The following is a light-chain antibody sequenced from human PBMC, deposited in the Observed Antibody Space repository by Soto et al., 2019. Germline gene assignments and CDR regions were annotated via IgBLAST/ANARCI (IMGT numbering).Light chain of an antibody. V-gene: IGKV1-9*01. CDR3: QQLNSYPRIT. J-gene: IGKJ5*01. CDR2: AAS. CDR1: QGISSY. Sequence: DIQLTQSPSFLSASVGDRVTITCRASQGISSYLAWYQQKPGKAPKLLIYAASTLQSGVPSRFSGSGSGTEFTLTISSLXXXDFATYYCQQLNSYPRITFGQGTR.